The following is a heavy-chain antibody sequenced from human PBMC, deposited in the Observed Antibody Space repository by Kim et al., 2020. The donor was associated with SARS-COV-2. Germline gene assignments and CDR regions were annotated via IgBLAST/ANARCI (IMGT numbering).Heavy chain of an antibody. V-gene: IGHV3-21*01. Sequence: GGSLRLSCAASGCTFSSYSMNWVRQAPGKGLEWGSSISSSSSDIYYADSVKGRFTISRDNAKNSLYLQMTSLRAEDAAVYYCARGARLRYFDWLPFDYWGQGTLVTVSS. J-gene: IGHJ4*02. CDR1: GCTFSSYS. D-gene: IGHD3-9*01. CDR3: ARGARLRYFDWLPFDY. CDR2: ISSSSSDI.